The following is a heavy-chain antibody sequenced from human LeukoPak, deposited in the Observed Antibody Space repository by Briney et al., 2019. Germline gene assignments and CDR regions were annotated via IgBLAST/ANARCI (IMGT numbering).Heavy chain of an antibody. J-gene: IGHJ3*02. Sequence: PGGSLRLSCAASGFTLSNYWMHWVRQTPGKGLVWLSQIKGDGSTTRYADSVKGRFTISRDNAKNTLYLQMNSLGAEDTAVYYCVRDRDVVVAAAHYDAFDIWSQGTMVTVSS. D-gene: IGHD2-15*01. V-gene: IGHV3-74*01. CDR2: IKGDGSTT. CDR1: GFTLSNYW. CDR3: VRDRDVVVAAAHYDAFDI.